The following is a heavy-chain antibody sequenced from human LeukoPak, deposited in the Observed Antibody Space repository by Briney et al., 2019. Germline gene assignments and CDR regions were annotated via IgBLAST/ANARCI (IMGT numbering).Heavy chain of an antibody. CDR1: GYSFTTYW. V-gene: IGHV5-51*01. J-gene: IGHJ3*02. CDR2: IFPGDSET. D-gene: IGHD5-24*01. CDR3: ARVLGRRWLDAFDI. Sequence: GESLKISCKGSGYSFTTYWIGWVRQMPGKGLECMGIIFPGDSETIYSPSFQGQVTISADKYISTAYLQWRSLKASDTAMYYCARVLGRRWLDAFDIWGQGTMVTVSS.